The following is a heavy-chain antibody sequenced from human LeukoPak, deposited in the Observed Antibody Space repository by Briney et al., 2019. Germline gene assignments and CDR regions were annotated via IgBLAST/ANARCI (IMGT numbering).Heavy chain of an antibody. Sequence: GGSLRLSCAASGFTFSSYAMCWVRETPGKGLEWVSSISGSDSSTYYPHSVKGRFTISRGNSKNTLYLQMSSLRAEDTAVYYCARETTVTTLDYWGQGTLVTVSS. CDR3: ARETTVTTLDY. V-gene: IGHV3-23*01. D-gene: IGHD4-17*01. CDR1: GFTFSSYA. J-gene: IGHJ4*02. CDR2: ISGSDSST.